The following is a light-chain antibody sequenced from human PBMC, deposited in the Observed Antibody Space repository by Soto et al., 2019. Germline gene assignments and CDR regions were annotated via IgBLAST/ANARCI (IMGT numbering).Light chain of an antibody. CDR1: SSDVGDFDC. V-gene: IGLV2-14*01. CDR3: SSYTSSSTLV. J-gene: IGLJ2*01. CDR2: EVS. Sequence: QSALTQPASVSGSPGQSITISCTGTSSDVGDFDCVSWYQQHPGKATKLMIYEVSDRPSGVSNRFSGSKSGDTASLTISGLQAEDEADYYCSSYTSSSTLVFGGGTKLTVL.